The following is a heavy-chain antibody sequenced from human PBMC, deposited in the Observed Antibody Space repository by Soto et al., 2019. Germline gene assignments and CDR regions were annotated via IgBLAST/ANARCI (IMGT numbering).Heavy chain of an antibody. CDR1: GYTFTSYG. CDR2: ISAYNGNT. CDR3: AREIGSSWYLGYWFDP. J-gene: IGHJ5*02. D-gene: IGHD6-13*01. V-gene: IGHV1-18*01. Sequence: QVQLVQSGAEVKKPGASVKVSCKASGYTFTSYGISWVRQAPGQGLEWMGWISAYNGNTNYAQKLQGRVTMTTDTSTSTADMELRSLRSDDTAVYYCAREIGSSWYLGYWFDPWGQGTLVTVSS.